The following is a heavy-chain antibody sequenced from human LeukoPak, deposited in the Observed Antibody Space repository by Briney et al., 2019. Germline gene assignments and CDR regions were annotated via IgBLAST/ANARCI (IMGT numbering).Heavy chain of an antibody. CDR1: GFTVSSNY. V-gene: IGHV3-53*01. Sequence: GGSLRLSCAASGFTVSSNYMSWVRQAPGKGLEWVSVIYSGGSTYYAASVKGRFTISRNNSKNTLYLQMNSLRAEDTAVYYCARMTDYGDDDYYGMDVWGQGTTVTVSS. CDR2: IYSGGST. D-gene: IGHD4-17*01. CDR3: ARMTDYGDDDYYGMDV. J-gene: IGHJ6*02.